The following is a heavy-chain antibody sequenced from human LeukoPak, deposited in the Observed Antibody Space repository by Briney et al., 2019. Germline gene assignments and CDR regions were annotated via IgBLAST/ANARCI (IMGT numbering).Heavy chain of an antibody. CDR1: GFTFSRFG. J-gene: IGHJ3*02. CDR2: ISGSGGST. D-gene: IGHD1-1*01. Sequence: QPGRSLRLSCAASGFTFSRFGMHWVRQAPGKGLEWVSAISGSGGSTYYADSVKGRFTISRDNSKNTLYLQMNSLRAEDTAVYYCAKDFLNWTPAPGAFDIWGQGTMVTVSS. CDR3: AKDFLNWTPAPGAFDI. V-gene: IGHV3-23*01.